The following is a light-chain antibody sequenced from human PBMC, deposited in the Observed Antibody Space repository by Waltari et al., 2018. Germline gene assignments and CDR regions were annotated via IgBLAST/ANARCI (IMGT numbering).Light chain of an antibody. CDR1: QSVNYY. J-gene: IGKJ1*01. V-gene: IGKV3-15*01. CDR3: QQYDEWPRT. Sequence: EVVLTQSPATLSVSPGERATLSCRASQSVNYYLAWSQQKDGQAPRLLIYGASTRATGIPAGFSGSGSGTEFTLSISSLQSEDFAIYYCQQYDEWPRTFGHGTRVEI. CDR2: GAS.